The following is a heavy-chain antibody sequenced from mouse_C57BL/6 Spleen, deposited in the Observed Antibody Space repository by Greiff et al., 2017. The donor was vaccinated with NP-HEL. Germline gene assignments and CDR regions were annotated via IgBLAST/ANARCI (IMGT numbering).Heavy chain of an antibody. D-gene: IGHD4-1*01. CDR3: PLPLTGIDY. CDR1: GFTFSSYT. V-gene: IGHV5-9*01. Sequence: EVKLVESGGGLVKPGGSLKLSCAASGFTFSSYTMSWVRQTPEKRLEWVATISGGGGNTYYPDSVKGRFTISRDNAKNTLYLQMSSLRSEDTALYYCPLPLTGIDYWGQGTPLPFSS. CDR2: ISGGGGNT. J-gene: IGHJ2*01.